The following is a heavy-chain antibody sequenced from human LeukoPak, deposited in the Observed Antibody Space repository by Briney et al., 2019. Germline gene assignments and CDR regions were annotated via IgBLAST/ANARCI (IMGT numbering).Heavy chain of an antibody. CDR2: VNDWGST. D-gene: IGHD3-10*01. CDR3: ASRLGGITMVRGSYGMDV. V-gene: IGHV4-34*01. CDR1: GGPLSGHY. J-gene: IGHJ6*02. Sequence: PSETLSLTCAVYGGPLSGHYWNWYRQPPGKGLEWIGEVNDWGSTNYNPSLKSRVTISVDTSKDQFSLKLSSVTAADTAVYFCASRLGGITMVRGSYGMDVWGQGTTVTVSS.